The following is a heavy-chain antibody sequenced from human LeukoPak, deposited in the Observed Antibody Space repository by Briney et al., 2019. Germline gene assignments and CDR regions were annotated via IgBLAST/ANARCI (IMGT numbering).Heavy chain of an antibody. CDR3: ARDGIAAPGHGGYYYYGMDV. J-gene: IGHJ6*02. D-gene: IGHD6-13*01. CDR1: GFTFTSTG. V-gene: IGHV1-18*01. Sequence: SLKVSCKASGFTFTSTGISWLREAPGQGLEWMGRFSAFNGNTNYAQKHQGRVTMTTDTSTSTAYMELRSLRSDDTALYYCARDGIAAPGHGGYYYYGMDVWGQGTTVTVSS. CDR2: FSAFNGNT.